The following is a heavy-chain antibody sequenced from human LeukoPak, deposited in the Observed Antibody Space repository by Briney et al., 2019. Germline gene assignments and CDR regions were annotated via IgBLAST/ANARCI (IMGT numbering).Heavy chain of an antibody. CDR3: ARVYSSGWYYFDY. CDR1: GGSFSGYY. V-gene: IGHV4-34*01. J-gene: IGHJ4*02. Sequence: KPSETLSLTCAVYGGSFSGYYWSWIRQPPGKGLEWIGNIYYSGSTYYNPSLKSRVTISVDTSKNQFSLKLSSVTAADTAVYYCARVYSSGWYYFDYWGQGALVTVSS. CDR2: IYYSGST. D-gene: IGHD6-19*01.